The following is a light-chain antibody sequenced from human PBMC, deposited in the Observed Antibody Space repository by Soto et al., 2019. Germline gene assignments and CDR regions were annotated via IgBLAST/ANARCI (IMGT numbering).Light chain of an antibody. CDR2: EGS. Sequence: QSVLTQPASVSGSPGQSITISCTGTSSDFGSYNLVSWYQQHPGKAPQVLIYEGSKRPSGVSNRFSGSKSGTTASLTISGLQSEDDADYYCCSYAGSSTSVVFGGGTKLAVL. CDR3: CSYAGSSTSVV. V-gene: IGLV2-23*01. J-gene: IGLJ2*01. CDR1: SSDFGSYNL.